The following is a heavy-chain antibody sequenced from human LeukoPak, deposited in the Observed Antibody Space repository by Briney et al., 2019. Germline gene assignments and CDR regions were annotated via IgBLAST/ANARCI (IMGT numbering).Heavy chain of an antibody. CDR2: INHSGST. D-gene: IGHD3-16*01. CDR3: ARDRGSEFGDSYYYGMDV. CDR1: GGSFSGYY. J-gene: IGHJ6*02. V-gene: IGHV4-34*01. Sequence: PSETLSLTCAVYGGSFSGYYWSWIRQPPGKGLEWIGEINHSGSTNYNPSLKSRVTISVDTSKNQFSLKLSSVTAADTAVYYCARDRGSEFGDSYYYGMDVWGQGTTVTVSS.